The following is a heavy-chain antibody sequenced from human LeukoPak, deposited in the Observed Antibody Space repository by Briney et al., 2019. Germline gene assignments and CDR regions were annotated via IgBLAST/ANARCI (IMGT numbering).Heavy chain of an antibody. V-gene: IGHV3-30*18. D-gene: IGHD4-17*01. J-gene: IGHJ4*02. CDR3: TKEGGQMSATTERYSFDH. Sequence: QTGGSLRLSCAASAFTLSDYGMHWVRQAPGKGLEWVTVISNEGRVQYYADSVKGRFTISRDNSENTLSLQMNSLRADDTAVYYCTKEGGQMSATTERYSFDHWGRGTLVTVSS. CDR1: AFTLSDYG. CDR2: ISNEGRVQ.